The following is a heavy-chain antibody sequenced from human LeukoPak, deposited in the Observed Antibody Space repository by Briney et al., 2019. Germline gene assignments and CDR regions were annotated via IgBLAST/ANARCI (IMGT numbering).Heavy chain of an antibody. CDR3: ARIPIVTITSGGY. CDR2: ISGSGAST. Sequence: GGSLRLSCAASGFTFSSYAMSWVRQAPGKGLEWVSAISGSGASTYYADSVKGRFTISRDNSKNTLYLQLNSLRAEDTAMYYCARIPIVTITSGGYWGQGTLVTVSS. J-gene: IGHJ1*01. V-gene: IGHV3-23*01. CDR1: GFTFSSYA. D-gene: IGHD5-12*01.